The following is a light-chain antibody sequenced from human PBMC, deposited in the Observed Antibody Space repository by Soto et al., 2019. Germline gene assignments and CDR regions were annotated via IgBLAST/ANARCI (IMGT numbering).Light chain of an antibody. CDR3: QQYCTSPRT. CDR1: QSVCSSY. J-gene: IGKJ1*01. CDR2: GAS. V-gene: IGKV3-20*01. Sequence: EIVLTQSPGTLSLSPGERATLSCRASQSVCSSYLAWYQQKPGQAPRLLIYGASRRATGIPDRFSGSGSRTAFTLTISSLDPEDFPVYYCQQYCTSPRTFGQGTKVEIK.